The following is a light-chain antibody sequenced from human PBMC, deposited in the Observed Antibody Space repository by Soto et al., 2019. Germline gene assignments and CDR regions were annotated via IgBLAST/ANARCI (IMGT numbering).Light chain of an antibody. J-gene: IGLJ3*02. V-gene: IGLV2-11*01. CDR1: NSDVGAYNY. CDR3: CSYVDTDTLV. Sequence: QSALTQPRSVSGSPGQSVTISCTGTNSDVGAYNYVSWYQQYPGKAPKLMISGVSERPSGVPDRFSGSKSGNTASLTISGLQAEDEADYYCCSYVDTDTLVFGGGTKLTVL. CDR2: GVS.